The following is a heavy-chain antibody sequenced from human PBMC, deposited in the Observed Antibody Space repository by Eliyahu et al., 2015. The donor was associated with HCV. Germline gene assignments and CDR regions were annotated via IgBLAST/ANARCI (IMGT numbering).Heavy chain of an antibody. CDR1: GFMFSSYA. CDR3: ARTRGLGAFYGSGSSFDS. D-gene: IGHD3-10*01. V-gene: IGHV3-30*04. J-gene: IGHJ4*02. Sequence: QVQLVESGGGVVQPGRSLXLSXAASGFMFSSYAMHWVRQPXGKGLEWVAAMSYDGSNEDYADSVKGRITISRDNSKKTVYLQMNSLRPEDTAVYFCARTRGLGAFYGSGSSFDSWGQGTLVSVSS. CDR2: MSYDGSNE.